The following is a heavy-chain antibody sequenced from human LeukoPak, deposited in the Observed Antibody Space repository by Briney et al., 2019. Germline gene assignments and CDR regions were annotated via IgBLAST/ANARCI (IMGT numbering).Heavy chain of an antibody. D-gene: IGHD2-15*01. CDR2: IYTSGST. CDR1: GGSISSYY. CDR3: ARHLYCSGGSCTDY. J-gene: IGHJ4*02. Sequence: SETLSLTCTVSGGSISSYYWSWIRQPAGKGLEWIGRIYTSGSTNYNPSLKSRVTMSVDTSKNQFSLKLSSVTAADTAVYYCARHLYCSGGSCTDYWGQGTLVTVSS. V-gene: IGHV4-4*07.